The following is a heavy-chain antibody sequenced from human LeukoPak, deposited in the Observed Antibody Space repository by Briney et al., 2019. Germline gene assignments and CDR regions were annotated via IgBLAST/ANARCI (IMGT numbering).Heavy chain of an antibody. CDR2: INAGNGNT. CDR3: ARDLGGDGYNGFDY. V-gene: IGHV1-3*01. Sequence: GASVKVSCKASGYTFTSYAMHWVRQAPGQRLEWMGWINAGNGNTKYSQKFQGRVTITADESTSTAYMELSSLRSEDTAVYYCARDLGGDGYNGFDYWGQGTLVTVSS. J-gene: IGHJ4*02. CDR1: GYTFTSYA. D-gene: IGHD5-24*01.